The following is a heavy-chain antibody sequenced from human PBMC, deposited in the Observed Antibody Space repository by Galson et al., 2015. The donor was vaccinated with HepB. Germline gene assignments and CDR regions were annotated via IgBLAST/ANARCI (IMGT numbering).Heavy chain of an antibody. CDR2: SRNRARGYST. V-gene: IGHV3-72*01. D-gene: IGHD1-1*01. CDR1: GFSFNDHY. Sequence: SLRLSCAVSGFSFNDHYVDWVRQAPGKGLEWVGRSRNRARGYSTAYAVSVKGRFTISRDDSKHSLSLLMNSLKTEDTAVYYCTTTVRPEDFIDYWGQGTLVTVSS. J-gene: IGHJ4*02. CDR3: TTTVRPEDFIDY.